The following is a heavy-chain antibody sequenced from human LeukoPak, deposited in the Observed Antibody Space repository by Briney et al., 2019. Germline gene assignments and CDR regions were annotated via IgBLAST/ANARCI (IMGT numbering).Heavy chain of an antibody. CDR2: INPNSGGT. CDR1: GGTFSSYA. CDR3: ARTGGYYYGSSGYYAWGY. J-gene: IGHJ4*02. Sequence: ASVKVSCKASGGTFSSYAISWVRQAPGQGLEWMGWINPNSGGTNSAQNFQGRVTMTRDTSISTAYMELSRLRSDDTAVYYCARTGGYYYGSSGYYAWGYWGQGTLVTVSS. V-gene: IGHV1-2*02. D-gene: IGHD3-22*01.